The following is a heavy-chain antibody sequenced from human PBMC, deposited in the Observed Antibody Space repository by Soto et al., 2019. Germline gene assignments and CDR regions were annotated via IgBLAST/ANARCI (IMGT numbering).Heavy chain of an antibody. Sequence: ASVKVSCKASGYTFTSYYMHWVRQAPGQGLEWMGIINPSGGSTSYAQKFQGRVTMTRDTSTSTVYMELSSLRSEDTAVYYCASLAVNSSGWPLTQRDAFDIWGQGTMVTVSS. CDR2: INPSGGST. CDR3: ASLAVNSSGWPLTQRDAFDI. V-gene: IGHV1-46*01. J-gene: IGHJ3*02. D-gene: IGHD6-25*01. CDR1: GYTFTSYY.